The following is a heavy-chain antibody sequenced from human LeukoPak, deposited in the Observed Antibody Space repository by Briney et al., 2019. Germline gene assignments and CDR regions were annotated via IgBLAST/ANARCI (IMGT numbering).Heavy chain of an antibody. Sequence: SETLSLTCTVSGGSLSSGDYYWSWIRQPPGKGLEWIGYIYYSGSTYYNPSLKSRVTISVDTSKNQFSLKLSSVTAADTAVYYCARARAAAGIGFDPWGQGTLVTVSS. CDR2: IYYSGST. V-gene: IGHV4-30-4*01. D-gene: IGHD6-13*01. CDR3: ARARAAAGIGFDP. J-gene: IGHJ5*02. CDR1: GGSLSSGDYY.